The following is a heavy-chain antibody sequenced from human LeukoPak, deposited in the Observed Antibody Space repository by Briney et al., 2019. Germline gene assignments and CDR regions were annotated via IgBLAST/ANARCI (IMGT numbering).Heavy chain of an antibody. Sequence: GGSLRLSRAASGFTFSSYRMNWVRQAPGKGLEWVSSISSSSSNIYYADSAKGRFTISRDNAKNSLYLQMNSLRAEDTDVYYCARGPFYGDYASDYYYGMDVWGQGTTVTVSS. CDR2: ISSSSSNI. CDR1: GFTFSSYR. J-gene: IGHJ6*02. CDR3: ARGPFYGDYASDYYYGMDV. D-gene: IGHD4-17*01. V-gene: IGHV3-21*04.